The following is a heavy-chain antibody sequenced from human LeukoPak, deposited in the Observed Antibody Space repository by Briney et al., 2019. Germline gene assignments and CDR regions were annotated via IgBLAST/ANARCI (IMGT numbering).Heavy chain of an antibody. CDR1: GYIFTDYW. CDR3: ARPSSLYGGTSEDY. J-gene: IGHJ4*02. CDR2: IYPGDSDT. Sequence: GESLKISCKAPGYIFTDYWIVWVRQMPGKGLEWMGAIYPGDSDTRYSPSLDGQVTISADKSVSTTYLQWSSLRASDTAMYYCARPSSLYGGTSEDYWGQGTLVTVSS. D-gene: IGHD4-23*01. V-gene: IGHV5-51*01.